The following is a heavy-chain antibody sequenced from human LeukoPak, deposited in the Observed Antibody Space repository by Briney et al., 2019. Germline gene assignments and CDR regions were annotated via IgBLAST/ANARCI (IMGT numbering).Heavy chain of an antibody. J-gene: IGHJ5*02. CDR3: ARVGICSSTSCYVNWFDP. V-gene: IGHV4-4*02. Sequence: SETLSLTCAVSGGSISSTNWWTWVRQPPGKGLEWIGEIYHSGSTNYNPSLKSRVTISVDKSKNQFSLKLSSVTAADTAVYYCARVGICSSTSCYVNWFDPWGQGTLVTVSS. D-gene: IGHD2-2*01. CDR1: GGSISSTNW. CDR2: IYHSGST.